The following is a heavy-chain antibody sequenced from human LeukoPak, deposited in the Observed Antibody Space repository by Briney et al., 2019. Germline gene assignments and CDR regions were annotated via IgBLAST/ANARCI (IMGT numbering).Heavy chain of an antibody. CDR2: INTITGNP. CDR1: GYTFTNYP. V-gene: IGHV7-4-1*02. CDR3: ARDTYCTGGRCYSRVGY. Sequence: ASVKVSCKASGYTFTNYPMNWVRQAPGQGLEWMGWINTITGNPTYAQGFSERFVFSWDTSVTTAYPQINSLRPADTAVYFCARDTYCTGGRCYSRVGYWGQGTVVAVSS. D-gene: IGHD2-15*01. J-gene: IGHJ4*02.